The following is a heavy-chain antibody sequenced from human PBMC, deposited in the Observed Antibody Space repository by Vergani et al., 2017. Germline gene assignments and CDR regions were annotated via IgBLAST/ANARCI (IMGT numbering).Heavy chain of an antibody. Sequence: QVQLVQSGAEVKKPGSSVKVSCKASGGTFSSYAISWVRQAPGQGLEWMGRIIPILGIANYAQKFQGRVTITADKSASTAYMELRSLRSEDTAVYYCAREPDSREYGMDVWGQGTTVTVSS. CDR3: AREPDSREYGMDV. J-gene: IGHJ6*02. V-gene: IGHV1-69*04. CDR1: GGTFSSYA. D-gene: IGHD1-26*01. CDR2: IIPILGIA.